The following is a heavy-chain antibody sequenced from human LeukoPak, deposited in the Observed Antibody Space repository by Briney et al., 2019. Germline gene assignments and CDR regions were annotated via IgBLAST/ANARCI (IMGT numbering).Heavy chain of an antibody. V-gene: IGHV3-7*01. CDR1: GFTFSSYW. Sequence: PGGSLRLSCAASGFTFSSYWMSWVRQAPGKGLEWVANIKQDGSEKYYVDSVEGRFTISRDNAKNSLYLQMNSLRAEDTAVYYCASTIVGANYYYYYYMDVWGKGTTVTVSS. CDR3: ASTIVGANYYYYYYMDV. CDR2: IKQDGSEK. D-gene: IGHD1-26*01. J-gene: IGHJ6*03.